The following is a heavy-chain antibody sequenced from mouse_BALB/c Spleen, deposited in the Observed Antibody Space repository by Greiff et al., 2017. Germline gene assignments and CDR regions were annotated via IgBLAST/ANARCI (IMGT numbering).Heavy chain of an antibody. V-gene: IGHV1-54*03. CDR3: ASHGASYEFAY. CDR2: INPGSGGT. Sequence: QVQLQQSGAELVRPGTSVKVSCKASGYAFTNYLIEWVKQRPGQGLEWIGVINPGSGGTNYNEKFKGKATLTADKSSSTAYMKLSSLTSDDSAVYFCASHGASYEFAYWGQGTLVTVSA. D-gene: IGHD2-12*01. J-gene: IGHJ3*01. CDR1: GYAFTNYL.